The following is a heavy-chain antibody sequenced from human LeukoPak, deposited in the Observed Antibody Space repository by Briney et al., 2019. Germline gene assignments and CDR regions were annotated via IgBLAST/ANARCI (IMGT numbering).Heavy chain of an antibody. CDR2: ISGMGGST. CDR3: AKVGYCSGGSCYISYWYFDL. D-gene: IGHD2-15*01. CDR1: GFTFSSYA. Sequence: GGSLRLSCAASGFTFSSYAMSWVRQAPGKGLGWVSAISGMGGSTYYADSVKGRFTISRDNSKNTLYLQMNSLRAEDTAVYYCAKVGYCSGGSCYISYWYFDLWGRGTLVTVSS. J-gene: IGHJ2*01. V-gene: IGHV3-23*01.